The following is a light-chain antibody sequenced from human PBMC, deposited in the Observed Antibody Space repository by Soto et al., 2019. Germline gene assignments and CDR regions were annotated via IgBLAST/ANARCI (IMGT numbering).Light chain of an antibody. J-gene: IGKJ1*01. CDR2: GAS. Sequence: EIVLTQSPGTLSLSPGERATLSCRASQSVSSNYLAWYQRKPGQAPRLLIYGASSRATDIPNTFSGSGSGTDFTLTITRLEPEDFAVYFCQQYGGSPPTFGQGTKVEI. CDR1: QSVSSNY. V-gene: IGKV3-20*01. CDR3: QQYGGSPPT.